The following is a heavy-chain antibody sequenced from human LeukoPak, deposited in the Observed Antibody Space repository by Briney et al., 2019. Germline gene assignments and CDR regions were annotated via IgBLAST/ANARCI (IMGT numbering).Heavy chain of an antibody. CDR2: ISSSTNTI. J-gene: IGHJ4*02. CDR3: ARDLGYCSSTSCYRSPYFDY. V-gene: IGHV3-48*01. D-gene: IGHD2-2*03. Sequence: GGSLRLSCAASGFTFSSYSMNWVRQAPGKGLEWISYISSSTNTIYYADSVKGRFTVSRDNAKNSLYLQMNSLRPEDTAVYYCARDLGYCSSTSCYRSPYFDYWGQGTLVTVSS. CDR1: GFTFSSYS.